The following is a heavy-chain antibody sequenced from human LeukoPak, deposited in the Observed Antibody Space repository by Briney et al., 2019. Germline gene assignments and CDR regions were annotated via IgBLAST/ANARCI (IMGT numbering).Heavy chain of an antibody. V-gene: IGHV3-7*01. CDR3: ATLNWDDGVVSGFDR. CDR1: GFSFRNSW. Sequence: GGSLGLSCAASGFSFRNSWMSWVRQAPGKGLEWVANIRQDGNEIYYMDSVKGRFTISRDNAKESLYLQMNLLRAEDTAVYYCATLNWDDGVVSGFDRWGQGILVTVSS. D-gene: IGHD2-2*01. J-gene: IGHJ5*02. CDR2: IRQDGNEI.